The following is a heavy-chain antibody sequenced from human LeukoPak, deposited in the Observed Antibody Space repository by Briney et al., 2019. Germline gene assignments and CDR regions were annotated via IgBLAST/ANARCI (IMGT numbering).Heavy chain of an antibody. D-gene: IGHD2-2*01. CDR1: GGSISSHY. V-gene: IGHV4-59*08. J-gene: IGHJ4*02. CDR3: ASLTLAYQPQFDY. CDR2: IYYSGST. Sequence: NTSETLSLTCTVSGGSISSHYWSWIRQPPGKGLEWIGYIYYSGSTNYNPSLKSRVTISVDTSKNRFSLKLSSVTAADTAVYYCASLTLAYQPQFDYWGQGTLVTVSS.